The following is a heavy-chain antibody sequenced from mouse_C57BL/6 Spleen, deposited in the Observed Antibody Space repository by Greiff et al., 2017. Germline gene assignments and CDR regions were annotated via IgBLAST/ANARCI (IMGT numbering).Heavy chain of an antibody. Sequence: VQLQQSGAELVRPGASVKLSCTASGFNIKDDYMHWVKQRPEQGLEWIGWIDPESGDTEYASKFQGKATITADTSSNTAYLQLSSLTSEDTAVYYCTTYGSSSYAMDDWGQGTSVTVSS. CDR3: TTYGSSSYAMDD. CDR1: GFNIKDDY. V-gene: IGHV14-4*01. CDR2: IDPESGDT. J-gene: IGHJ4*01. D-gene: IGHD1-1*01.